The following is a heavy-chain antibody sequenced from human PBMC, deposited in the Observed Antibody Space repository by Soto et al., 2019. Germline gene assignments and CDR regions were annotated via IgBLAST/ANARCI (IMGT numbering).Heavy chain of an antibody. D-gene: IGHD6-13*01. CDR2: ISAYNGNT. CDR1: GYTFSIYG. CDR3: ARSIAAAVDLDY. V-gene: IGHV1-18*01. Sequence: ASVTVSCKTSGYTFSIYGISWVRQAPGQGLEWMGWISAYNGNTNYAQKLQGRVTMTTDTSTSTAYMEVRSLRSDDTAVYYCARSIAAAVDLDYWGQGTLVTVSS. J-gene: IGHJ4*02.